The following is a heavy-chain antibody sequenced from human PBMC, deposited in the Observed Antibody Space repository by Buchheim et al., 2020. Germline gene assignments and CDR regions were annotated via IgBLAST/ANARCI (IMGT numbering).Heavy chain of an antibody. CDR2: ISYDGSNK. CDR3: VKERWERSPWVYFDY. CDR1: GFTFSSYG. Sequence: QAQLVDSGGGVVQPGRSLRLSCAASGFTFSSYGMHWVRQAPGKGLEWVAVISYDGSNKYYADSVKGRFTISRDNSKNTLSSQMNSLRGEDTAVYYCVKERWERSPWVYFDYWGQGTL. V-gene: IGHV3-30*18. J-gene: IGHJ4*01. D-gene: IGHD1-26*01.